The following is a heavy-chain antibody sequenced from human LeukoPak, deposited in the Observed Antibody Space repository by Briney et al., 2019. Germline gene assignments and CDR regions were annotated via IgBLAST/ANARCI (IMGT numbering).Heavy chain of an antibody. CDR1: GVSVSDGRYY. CDR2: KYYTGSA. Sequence: PSETLSLTCNVSGVSVSDGRYYWTWIRQHPGKGLEWIVYKYYTGSAKYNPSLKSRLTISVDTSKNQFSLQLTSVTAADTATYYCATPYCSSISCLDVFSMWGQGTRVTVSS. V-gene: IGHV4-31*03. D-gene: IGHD2-2*01. J-gene: IGHJ3*02. CDR3: ATPYCSSISCLDVFSM.